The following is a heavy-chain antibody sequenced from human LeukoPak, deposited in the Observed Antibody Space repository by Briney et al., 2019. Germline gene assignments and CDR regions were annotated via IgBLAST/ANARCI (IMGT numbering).Heavy chain of an antibody. Sequence: PSETLSLTCTVSGYSISNGYYWGWIRQPPGKGLEWIGYIYHSGSTYYNPSLKSRVTISVDRSKNQFSLKLSSVTAADTAVYYCARYPLGAFDIWGQGTMVTVSS. V-gene: IGHV4-38-2*02. J-gene: IGHJ3*02. CDR3: ARYPLGAFDI. CDR2: IYHSGST. CDR1: GYSISNGYY.